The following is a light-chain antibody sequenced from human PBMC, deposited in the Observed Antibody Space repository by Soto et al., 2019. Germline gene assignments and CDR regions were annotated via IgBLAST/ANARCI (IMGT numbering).Light chain of an antibody. Sequence: EIVMTQSPATLSVSPGERATLSCRASQSITGNLTWYQQKPGQAPRLLIYDASTRATGIPARFSGSGSGTDFALTISSLQSEDFAVYFCQQYNTRPQTFGQGTKVDIK. J-gene: IGKJ1*01. CDR3: QQYNTRPQT. CDR1: QSITGN. CDR2: DAS. V-gene: IGKV3-15*01.